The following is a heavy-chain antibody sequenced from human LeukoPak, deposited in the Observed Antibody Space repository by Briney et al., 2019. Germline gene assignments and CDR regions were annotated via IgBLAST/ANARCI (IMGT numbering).Heavy chain of an antibody. V-gene: IGHV3-23*01. CDR1: GFTFGKYW. J-gene: IGHJ5*02. CDR2: ISNSGGRT. CDR3: ATASGLPTAMGFDP. Sequence: GGSLRLSCVVSGFTFGKYWMSWVRQAPGKGLEWVSSISNSGGRTFYTDSVKGRFTISRDNSKITLYLQMNSLRVEDTAVYYCATASGLPTAMGFDPWGQGTLVSVST. D-gene: IGHD2-2*01.